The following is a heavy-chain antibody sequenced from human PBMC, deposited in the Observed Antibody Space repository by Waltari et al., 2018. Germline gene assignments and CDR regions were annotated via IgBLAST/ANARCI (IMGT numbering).Heavy chain of an antibody. D-gene: IGHD2-2*01. CDR1: GGSLSSYY. J-gene: IGHJ4*02. CDR3: ARGVAGTSWRGSFDY. CDR2: IYYSGST. Sequence: QVQLQESGPGLVKPSETLSLTCTVSGGSLSSYYWSWIRQPPGKGLEWIGYIYYSGSTNYNPSLKSRVTISVDTSKNQFSLKLSSVTAADTAVYYCARGVAGTSWRGSFDYWGQGTLVTVSS. V-gene: IGHV4-59*08.